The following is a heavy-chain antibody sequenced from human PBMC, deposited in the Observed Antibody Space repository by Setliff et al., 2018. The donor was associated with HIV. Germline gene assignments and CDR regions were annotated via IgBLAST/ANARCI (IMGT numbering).Heavy chain of an antibody. J-gene: IGHJ4*02. CDR2: TNPQSDIA. CDR1: GFTFNHYA. D-gene: IGHD3-22*01. CDR3: VRVGPWYYARSGYLSSWDY. Sequence: SVKVSCKASGFTFNHYALSWVRQAPGQRPEWMGGTNPQSDIANYAQRFQGRVTITADHSTTTTYMELTSLRADDTAVYYCVRVGPWYYARSGYLSSWDYWGQGTLVTVSS. V-gene: IGHV1-69*10.